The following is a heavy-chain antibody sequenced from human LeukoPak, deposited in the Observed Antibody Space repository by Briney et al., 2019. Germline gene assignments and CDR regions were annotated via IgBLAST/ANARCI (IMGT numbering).Heavy chain of an antibody. D-gene: IGHD6-6*01. CDR3: AIRRSSVSIYDY. CDR1: GYTFTNYG. Sequence: ASVKVSCKASGYTFTNYGISWVRQAPGQGLEWMGWISAYSFNTIYAQKVQGRVTMTTDTSTSTAYMELRSLRSDDTAVYYCAIRRSSVSIYDYWGQGTLVTVSS. CDR2: ISAYSFNT. J-gene: IGHJ4*02. V-gene: IGHV1-18*01.